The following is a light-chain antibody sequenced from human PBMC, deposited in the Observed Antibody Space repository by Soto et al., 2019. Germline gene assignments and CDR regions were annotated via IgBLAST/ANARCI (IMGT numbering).Light chain of an antibody. CDR1: QTVSSY. CDR3: QQLNNFVT. V-gene: IGKV1-9*01. CDR2: DAS. J-gene: IGKJ3*01. Sequence: DIQLTQSPSFLSASVGDRVTITCRASQTVSSYLVWYQQKPGKAPKVLITDASTLQSGVPSRFSGSGFGTEFTLTIRGLQPEDVATYYCQQLNNFVTFGPWTKVNI.